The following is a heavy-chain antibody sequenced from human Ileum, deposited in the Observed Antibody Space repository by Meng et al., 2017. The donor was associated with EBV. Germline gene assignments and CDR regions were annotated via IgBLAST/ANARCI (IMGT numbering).Heavy chain of an antibody. CDR3: AHSDPLEMATCFDY. V-gene: IGHV2-5*02. CDR2: IYWDDDK. J-gene: IGHJ4*02. Sequence: FKDSLPTPVKPPQTLPLTCHFSGFSLSTSGLGVGCIRQPPGKALEWLALIYWDDDKRYSPSLKSRLTITKDTSKNQVVLTMTNMDPVDTATYYCAHSDPLEMATCFDYWGQGTLVTVSS. CDR1: GFSLSTSGLG. D-gene: IGHD5-24*01.